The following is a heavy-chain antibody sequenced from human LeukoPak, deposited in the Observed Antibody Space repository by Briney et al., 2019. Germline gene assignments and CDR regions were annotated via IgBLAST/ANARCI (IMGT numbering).Heavy chain of an antibody. J-gene: IGHJ4*02. D-gene: IGHD4-17*01. V-gene: IGHV4-59*12. CDR3: AREGSPVTTSGYFDY. CDR1: GGSISSYY. Sequence: MPSETLSLTCTVSGGSISSYYWSWIRQPPGKGLEWIGYIYYSGSTNYNPSLKSRVTISVDTSKNQFSLKLSSVTAADTAVYYCAREGSPVTTSGYFDYWGQGTLVTVSS. CDR2: IYYSGST.